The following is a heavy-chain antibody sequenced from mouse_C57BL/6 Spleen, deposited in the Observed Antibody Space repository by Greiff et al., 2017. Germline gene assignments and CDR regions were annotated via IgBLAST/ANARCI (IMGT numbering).Heavy chain of an antibody. CDR2: IYPGDGDT. Sequence: VQLQQSGPELVKPGASVKISCKASGYAFSSSWMNWVKQRPGQGLEWIGRIYPGDGDTNYNGKFKGKATLTADKSSSTAYMQLSSLTSEDSAVYVCARNRLCGSSDFFDYWGQGTTLTVSS. J-gene: IGHJ2*01. CDR3: ARNRLCGSSDFFDY. V-gene: IGHV1-82*01. CDR1: GYAFSSSW. D-gene: IGHD1-1*01.